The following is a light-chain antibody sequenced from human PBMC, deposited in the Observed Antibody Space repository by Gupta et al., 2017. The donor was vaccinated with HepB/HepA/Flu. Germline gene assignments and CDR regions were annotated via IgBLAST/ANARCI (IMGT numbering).Light chain of an antibody. V-gene: IGKV1-12*01. CDR1: QGISRW. J-gene: IGKJ3*01. Sequence: IQMTQSPSSVSASVGDRVTITSRASQGISRWLAWYQQKPGKAPNLLIYYASSLHTGIPSRFSGSGYGTDFTLTISRMQPEDFANYYCQQNNSFPLTFGHGTKVEIK. CDR2: YAS. CDR3: QQNNSFPLT.